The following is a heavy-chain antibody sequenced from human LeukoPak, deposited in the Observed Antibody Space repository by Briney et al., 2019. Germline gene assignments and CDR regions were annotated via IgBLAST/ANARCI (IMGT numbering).Heavy chain of an antibody. CDR3: ARDLEMATTLYWYFDL. J-gene: IGHJ2*01. CDR1: GYIFTSYG. Sequence: ASVKVSCKASGYIFTSYGISWVRQAPGQGLEWMGWISAYNGNTNYAQKLQGRVTMTTDTSTSTAYMELRSLRSDDTAVYYCARDLEMATTLYWYFDLWGRGTLVTVSS. V-gene: IGHV1-18*01. D-gene: IGHD5-24*01. CDR2: ISAYNGNT.